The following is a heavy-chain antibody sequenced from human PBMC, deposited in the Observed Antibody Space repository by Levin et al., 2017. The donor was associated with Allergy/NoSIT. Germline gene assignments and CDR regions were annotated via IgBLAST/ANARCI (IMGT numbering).Heavy chain of an antibody. CDR3: ARDKLEATDSLDY. D-gene: IGHD1-26*01. J-gene: IGHJ4*02. Sequence: GGSLRLSCAASGFTFSDYYMSWIRQAPGKGLEWISYISGSGSTVYYADSVKGRFTISRDNAKNSLYLQMNSLRAEDTAVYYCARDKLEATDSLDYWGQGTLVTVSS. CDR1: GFTFSDYY. CDR2: ISGSGSTV. V-gene: IGHV3-11*01.